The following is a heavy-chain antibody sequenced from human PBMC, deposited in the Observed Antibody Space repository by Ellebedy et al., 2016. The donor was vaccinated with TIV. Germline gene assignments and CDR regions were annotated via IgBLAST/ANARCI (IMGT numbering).Heavy chain of an antibody. CDR3: ARIAREGLLNGAFDI. CDR1: GGSISSSNW. CDR2: IYHSGST. V-gene: IGHV4-4*02. D-gene: IGHD2-21*01. Sequence: SETLSLTXAVSGGSISSSNWWSWVRQPPGKGLEWIGEIYHSGSTNYNPSLKSRVTISVDKSKNQFSLKLSSVTAADTAVYYCARIAREGLLNGAFDIWGQGTMVTVSS. J-gene: IGHJ3*02.